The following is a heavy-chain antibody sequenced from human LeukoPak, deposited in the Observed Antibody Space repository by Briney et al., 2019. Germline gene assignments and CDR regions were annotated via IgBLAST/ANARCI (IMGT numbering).Heavy chain of an antibody. CDR1: GFIFRNYW. CDR2: TNPNGITT. Sequence: GGSLRLSCAASGFIFRNYWMHWVRQAPGKGLVWVARTNPNGITTTYTDSVKGRFTISRDNAKNTLYLQMNSLRVEDTAVYYCARDFAGDRDYWGQGTLVTVSS. D-gene: IGHD4-17*01. CDR3: ARDFAGDRDY. J-gene: IGHJ4*02. V-gene: IGHV3-74*01.